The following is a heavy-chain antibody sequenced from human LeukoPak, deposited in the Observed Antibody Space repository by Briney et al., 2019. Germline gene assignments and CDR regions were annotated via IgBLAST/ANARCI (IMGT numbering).Heavy chain of an antibody. CDR3: AKGFRGSYA. CDR2: ISYDGSNE. V-gene: IGHV3-30*18. D-gene: IGHD1-26*01. J-gene: IGHJ4*02. Sequence: GGSLRLSCAASGFTFSNNGMNWVRQAPGKGLEWVAVISYDGSNEYYADSVKGRFTISRDNSKNTLYLQMNSLRAEDTAVYYCAKGFRGSYAWGQGTLATVSS. CDR1: GFTFSNNG.